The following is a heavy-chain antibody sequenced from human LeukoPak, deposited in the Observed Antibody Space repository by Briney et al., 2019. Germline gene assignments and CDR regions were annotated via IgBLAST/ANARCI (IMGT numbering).Heavy chain of an antibody. Sequence: ASVKVSCKASGYTLTGYYMHWVRQAPGQGLEWMGRINPNSGGTNYAQKFQGRVTMTRDTSISTAYMELSRLRSDDTAVYYCASSTQYYYDSSGQYYFDYWGQGTLVTVSS. J-gene: IGHJ4*02. CDR2: INPNSGGT. V-gene: IGHV1-2*06. CDR1: GYTLTGYY. CDR3: ASSTQYYYDSSGQYYFDY. D-gene: IGHD3-22*01.